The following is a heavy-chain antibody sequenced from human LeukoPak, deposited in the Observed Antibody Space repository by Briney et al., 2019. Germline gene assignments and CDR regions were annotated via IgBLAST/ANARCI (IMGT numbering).Heavy chain of an antibody. CDR3: ARWGEDVKDSFDV. D-gene: IGHD1-26*01. V-gene: IGHV4-31*03. Sequence: SETLSLTCTVSGGSFSSGSSYWSWLRQHPVKGLEWIGYISFTGTTYYNLSLKSRVRISSDTSKNQFSLNLRSVSAADTAVYFCARWGEDVKDSFDVWGQGALVTVSS. J-gene: IGHJ3*01. CDR1: GGSFSSGSSY. CDR2: ISFTGTT.